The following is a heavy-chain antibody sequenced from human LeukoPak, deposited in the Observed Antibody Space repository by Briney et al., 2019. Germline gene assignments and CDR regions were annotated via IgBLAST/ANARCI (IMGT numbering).Heavy chain of an antibody. J-gene: IGHJ3*02. CDR1: GGTFSSYA. D-gene: IGHD4-23*01. Sequence: GASVKVSCKASGGTFSSYAISWVRQAPGQGLEWMGRIIPILGIANYAQKFQGGVTITADKSTSTAYMELSSLRSEDTAVYYCARELRWPTGGAFDIWGQGTMVTVSS. V-gene: IGHV1-69*04. CDR2: IIPILGIA. CDR3: ARELRWPTGGAFDI.